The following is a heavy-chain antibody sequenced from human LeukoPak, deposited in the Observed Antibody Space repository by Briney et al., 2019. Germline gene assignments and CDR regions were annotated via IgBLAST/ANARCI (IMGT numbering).Heavy chain of an antibody. V-gene: IGHV3-33*01. Sequence: GGSLRLSCAASGFTFSSYGMHWVRQAPGKGLEWVAVIWYDGSNKYYADSVKGRFTISRDNSKNTLYLQMNSLRAEGTAVYYCARARVRDLYYFDYWGQGTLVTVSS. CDR1: GFTFSSYG. D-gene: IGHD3-10*01. CDR2: IWYDGSNK. CDR3: ARARVRDLYYFDY. J-gene: IGHJ4*02.